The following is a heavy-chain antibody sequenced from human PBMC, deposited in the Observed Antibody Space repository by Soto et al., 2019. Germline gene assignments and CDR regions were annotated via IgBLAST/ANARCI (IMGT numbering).Heavy chain of an antibody. CDR2: IFHTGTA. J-gene: IGHJ3*02. Sequence: QVQLQDSGPGLVKPSGTLSLTCAVSGGSISGSNWWSWVRQPPGKGLEWIGEIFHTGTAKYNPSLKSRFSIALDNSKTQSSLNLFSVTAADTAVYYCARVGPGATTVTPGAAFDIWGQGTMVTVSS. CDR1: GGSISGSNW. CDR3: ARVGPGATTVTPGAAFDI. V-gene: IGHV4-4*02. D-gene: IGHD4-17*01.